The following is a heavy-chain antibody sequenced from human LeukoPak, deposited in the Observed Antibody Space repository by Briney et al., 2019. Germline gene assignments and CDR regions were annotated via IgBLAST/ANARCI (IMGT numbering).Heavy chain of an antibody. J-gene: IGHJ4*02. CDR2: ISGSGGST. CDR3: AKNSQSYISSWDDY. V-gene: IGHV3-23*01. Sequence: GGSLRLSCAASGFTFSSYAMSWVRQAPGKGLEWVSAISGSGGSTYYADSVKGRFTISRDNSKNTLYLQMNSLRAEDTAVYYCAKNSQSYISSWDDYWRQGTLVTVSS. CDR1: GFTFSSYA. D-gene: IGHD6-13*01.